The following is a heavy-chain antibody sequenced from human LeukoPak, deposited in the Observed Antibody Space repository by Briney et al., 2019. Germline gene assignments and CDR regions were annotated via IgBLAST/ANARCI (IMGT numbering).Heavy chain of an antibody. Sequence: LPGGSLRLSCAASGFTFNNAWMSWVRQAPGKGLEWVSAISGSGGSTYYADSVKGRFTISRDNSKNTLYLQMNSLRAEDTAVYYCAKDRGRIAVAGIDYWGQGTLVTVSS. CDR2: ISGSGGST. D-gene: IGHD6-19*01. V-gene: IGHV3-23*01. CDR1: GFTFNNAW. J-gene: IGHJ4*02. CDR3: AKDRGRIAVAGIDY.